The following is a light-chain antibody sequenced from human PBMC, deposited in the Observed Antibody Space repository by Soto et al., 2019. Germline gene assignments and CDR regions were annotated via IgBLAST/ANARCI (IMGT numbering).Light chain of an antibody. Sequence: EIVLTQSPGTLSLSPGEIATLSCRASQSVSSSYLAWYQQKPGQAPRLLIYGASSRATCIPDRFSGSGSGTDFTLTISRLEAEDFAVYYCLQYGSSPWTFGQGTKVEIQ. CDR1: QSVSSSY. J-gene: IGKJ1*01. CDR3: LQYGSSPWT. CDR2: GAS. V-gene: IGKV3-20*01.